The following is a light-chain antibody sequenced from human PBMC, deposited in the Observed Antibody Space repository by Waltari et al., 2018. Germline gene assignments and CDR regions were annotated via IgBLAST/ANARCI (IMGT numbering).Light chain of an antibody. CDR3: HQRSARDT. Sequence: DIVLTQSPATLSLSPGERATLSCMTSQNVTTHLAWYKQKPGQAPRLLIHHASTRATVIPARFSGSGSVTYFSLTISTLEPEDFAIYYCHQRSARDTFGQGTRLEIK. CDR1: QNVTTH. V-gene: IGKV3-11*01. CDR2: HAS. J-gene: IGKJ5*01.